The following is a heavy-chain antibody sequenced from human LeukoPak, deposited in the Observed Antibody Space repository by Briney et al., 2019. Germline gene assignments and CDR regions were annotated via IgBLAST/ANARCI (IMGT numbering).Heavy chain of an antibody. CDR2: ISYDGSNK. Sequence: GGSLRLSCAASGFTFNDYGMHWVRQAPGKGLEWVAVISYDGSNKYYVDSVKGLFTISRDNSKNTLYLQMNSLRAEDTAVYYCAKGITFNDAFDIWGQGTMVTVFS. CDR1: GFTFNDYG. J-gene: IGHJ3*02. CDR3: AKGITFNDAFDI. D-gene: IGHD3-16*01. V-gene: IGHV3-30*18.